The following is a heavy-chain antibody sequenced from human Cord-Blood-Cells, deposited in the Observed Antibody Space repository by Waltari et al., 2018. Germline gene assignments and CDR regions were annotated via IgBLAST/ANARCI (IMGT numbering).Heavy chain of an antibody. V-gene: IGHV4-39*01. D-gene: IGHD5-12*01. CDR2: IYYSGST. CDR1: GGSFSSSSYY. Sequence: QLQLQESGPGLVKPSETLSLPCTVSGGSFSSSSYYCGWIRQPQGKGLEWIGSIYYSGSTNYNPSLKRRVTISVDTSKNQFSLKLSSVTAADTAVYYCARHLTRFDRGYDSSFDIWGQGTMVTVSS. CDR3: ARHLTRFDRGYDSSFDI. J-gene: IGHJ3*02.